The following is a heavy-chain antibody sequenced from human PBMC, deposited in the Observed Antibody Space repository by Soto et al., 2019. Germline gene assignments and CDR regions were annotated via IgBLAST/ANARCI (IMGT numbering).Heavy chain of an antibody. CDR1: GFTFSSYW. J-gene: IGHJ4*02. D-gene: IGHD5-12*01. CDR3: ARVRGHSGYDRNLLDY. V-gene: IGHV3-74*01. Sequence: EVQLVESGGGLVQPGGSLRLSCAASGFTFSSYWMHWVRQAPGKGLVWVSRINSDGSSTSYADSVKGRFTISRDNAKNTLYLQMNSLRAEDTAVYYCARVRGHSGYDRNLLDYWGQGTLVTVSS. CDR2: INSDGSST.